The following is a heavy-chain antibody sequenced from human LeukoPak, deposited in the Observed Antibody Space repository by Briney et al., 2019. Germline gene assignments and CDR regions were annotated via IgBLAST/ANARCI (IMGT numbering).Heavy chain of an antibody. Sequence: PGGFLRLSCAASGFTFNIYWIHWVRQAPGTGLVWVSRINSDGGNTIYADSVKGRFTISRDNVKNTVYLQMNSLRAEDTAVYYCAREAVLSGTSVFDYWGRGTLITVSS. CDR2: INSDGGNT. CDR3: AREAVLSGTSVFDY. D-gene: IGHD1-1*01. CDR1: GFTFNIYW. V-gene: IGHV3-74*01. J-gene: IGHJ4*02.